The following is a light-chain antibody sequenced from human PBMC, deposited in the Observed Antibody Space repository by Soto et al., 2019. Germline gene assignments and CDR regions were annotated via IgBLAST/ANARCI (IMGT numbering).Light chain of an antibody. V-gene: IGLV2-14*01. J-gene: IGLJ1*01. CDR1: SSDVGGYNY. CDR2: EVS. Sequence: QSVLTQPASVSGSPGQSITISCTGTSSDVGGYNYVSWYQQHPGKAPKLMIYEVSSRPSGVSSRFSGSKSGNTASLTISGLQAEDEADSYCSSYASSSTLFGTGTKVTVL. CDR3: SSYASSSTL.